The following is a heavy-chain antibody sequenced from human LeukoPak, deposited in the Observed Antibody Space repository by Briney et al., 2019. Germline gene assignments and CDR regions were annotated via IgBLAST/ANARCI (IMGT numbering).Heavy chain of an antibody. V-gene: IGHV1-18*01. CDR2: ISAYNGNT. CDR1: GYTFTSYG. CDR3: ARDRPQNHRWAFDI. D-gene: IGHD6-6*01. Sequence: ASVKVSCKASGYTFTSYGISWVRQAPGQGLEWMGWISAYNGNTNYAQKLQGRVTMTADTSTSTAYMELRSLRSDDTAVYYCARDRPQNHRWAFDIWGQGTMVTVSS. J-gene: IGHJ3*02.